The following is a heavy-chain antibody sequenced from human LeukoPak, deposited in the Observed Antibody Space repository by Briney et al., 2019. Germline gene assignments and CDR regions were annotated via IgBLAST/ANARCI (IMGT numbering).Heavy chain of an antibody. J-gene: IGHJ3*02. D-gene: IGHD1-1*01. CDR1: GFTVSSNY. Sequence: GGSLRLSCAASGFTVSSNYMSWVRQAPGKGLEWVSIIFTDGSTDYADSVKGRFTISRDTSKNAVYLQMNTLRAEDTALYYCASDQQLGAFDIWGQGTMVTVSS. CDR3: ASDQQLGAFDI. V-gene: IGHV3-53*01. CDR2: IFTDGST.